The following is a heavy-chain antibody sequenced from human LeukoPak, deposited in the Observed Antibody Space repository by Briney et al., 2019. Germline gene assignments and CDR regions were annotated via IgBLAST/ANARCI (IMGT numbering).Heavy chain of an antibody. CDR1: GFTFSSYS. D-gene: IGHD3-22*01. V-gene: IGHV3-21*01. J-gene: IGHJ4*02. Sequence: GGSLRLSCAASGFTFSSYSMNWVRQAPGKGLEWVSSISSSSSYIYYADSVKGRFTISRDNAKNSLYLQMNSLSAEDTAVYYCAREREVYDSSGFIDYWGQGTLVTVSS. CDR3: AREREVYDSSGFIDY. CDR2: ISSSSSYI.